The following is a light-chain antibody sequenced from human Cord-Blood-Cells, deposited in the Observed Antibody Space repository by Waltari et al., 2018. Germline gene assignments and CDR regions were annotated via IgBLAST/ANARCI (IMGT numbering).Light chain of an antibody. V-gene: IGLV4-60*02. CDR1: SRHSSYI. CDR3: ETWDSNTRV. Sequence: QPVLTQSSSASASLGSSVKLTCTLSSRHSSYIIAWHQQQPGKAPRYLMKLEGSGSYNKGSGVPDRFSGSSSGACRYLTIANLQFEDEADYYCETWDSNTRVFGGGTKLTFL. J-gene: IGLJ3*02. CDR2: LEGSGSY.